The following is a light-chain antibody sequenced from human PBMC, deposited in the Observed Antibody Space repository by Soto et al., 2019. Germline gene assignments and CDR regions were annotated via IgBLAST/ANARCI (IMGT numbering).Light chain of an antibody. J-gene: IGLJ1*01. CDR2: DVS. CDR1: SSVVGAYNY. Sequence: QPARTQPASVSGSPVQSIAISCTGTSSVVGAYNYVSWYQQHPGKAPKLMIFDVSNRPSGVSNRFSGSKSGNTASLTISWLQTEDEADFYCSSYTTSGDYVFGTGTKVTVL. V-gene: IGLV2-14*01. CDR3: SSYTTSGDYV.